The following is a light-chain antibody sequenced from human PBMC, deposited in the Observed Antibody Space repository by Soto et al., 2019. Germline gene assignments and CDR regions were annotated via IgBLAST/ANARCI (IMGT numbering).Light chain of an antibody. J-gene: IGKJ2*01. CDR2: DAS. V-gene: IGKV3D-20*02. CDR1: QSVSSSY. Sequence: GLRLSVGAVSLTQRERATLFCRASQSVSSSYLAWYQQKPGQTPRLLIYDASTRAPGIPARFSGSGSGTDFTLTISSLEPADFAVYYCQQRRDTFGQG. CDR3: QQRRDT.